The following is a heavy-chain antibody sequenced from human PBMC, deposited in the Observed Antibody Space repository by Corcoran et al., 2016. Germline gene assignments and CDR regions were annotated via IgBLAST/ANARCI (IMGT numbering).Heavy chain of an antibody. Sequence: QVQLVQSGAEVKTPGSSVKVSCKASGGTFSSYAISWVRQAPGQGLAWMGGLIPIFGTANYAQKFQGRVTITADGSTSTAYMELSSLRSEDTAVDYCARGGAGYNWRGWCYPWGQGTLVTVSS. J-gene: IGHJ5*02. V-gene: IGHV1-69*01. D-gene: IGHD1-1*01. CDR2: LIPIFGTA. CDR1: GGTFSSYA. CDR3: ARGGAGYNWRGWCYP.